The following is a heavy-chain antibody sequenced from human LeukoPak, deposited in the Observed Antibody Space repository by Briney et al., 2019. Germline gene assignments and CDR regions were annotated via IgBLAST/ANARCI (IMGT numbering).Heavy chain of an antibody. D-gene: IGHD2-15*01. Sequence: SETLSLTCTVSGGSISSYYWSWIRQPPGKGLEWIGYIYYSGSTNYNPSLKSRVTISVDTSKNQFSLKLSSVTAADTAVYYCATTHTPTSLFGFWGQGTLVTVSS. V-gene: IGHV4-59*12. CDR3: ATTHTPTSLFGF. CDR2: IYYSGST. CDR1: GGSISSYY. J-gene: IGHJ4*02.